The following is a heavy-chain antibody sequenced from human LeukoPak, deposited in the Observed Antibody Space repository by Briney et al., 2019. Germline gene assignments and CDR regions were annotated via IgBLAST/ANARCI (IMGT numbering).Heavy chain of an antibody. J-gene: IGHJ4*02. D-gene: IGHD3-3*01. CDR1: GGSISSYY. V-gene: IGHV4-4*09. CDR2: IYTSGST. CDR3: ARQKGDEFWSGYYFPFDY. Sequence: SETLSLTCTVSGGSISSYYWSWIRQPPGKGLEWIGYIYTSGSTNYNPSLKSRVTISVDTSKNQFSLKLSSVTAADTAVYYCARQKGDEFWSGYYFPFDYWGQGTLVTVSS.